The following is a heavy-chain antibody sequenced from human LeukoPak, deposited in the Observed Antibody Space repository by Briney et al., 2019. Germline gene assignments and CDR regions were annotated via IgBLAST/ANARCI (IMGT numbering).Heavy chain of an antibody. CDR2: TSSSGSTI. CDR1: GFTFSSYE. J-gene: IGHJ4*02. CDR3: VTGPWQPQPGPVEDY. V-gene: IGHV3-48*03. Sequence: GGSLRLSCAASGFTFSSYEMNWVRQAPGKGLEWVSYTSSSGSTIYYADSVKGRFTISRDNAKNSLYLQMNSLRVEDTAVYYCVTGPWQPQPGPVEDYWGQGTLVTVSS. D-gene: IGHD6-13*01.